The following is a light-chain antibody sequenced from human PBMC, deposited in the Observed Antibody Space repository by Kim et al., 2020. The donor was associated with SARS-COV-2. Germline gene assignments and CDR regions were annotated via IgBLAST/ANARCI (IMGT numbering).Light chain of an antibody. CDR1: SNDIGGYNS. V-gene: IGLV2-11*01. J-gene: IGLJ7*01. Sequence: GQSVTIPCTGTSNDIGGYNSVSWFQQHPGKAPKLMIYDVRQRPSGVPDRFSGSKSGNTASLTISGLQAEDEADYYCCSYAGSYTFVFGGGTQVTVL. CDR3: CSYAGSYTFV. CDR2: DVR.